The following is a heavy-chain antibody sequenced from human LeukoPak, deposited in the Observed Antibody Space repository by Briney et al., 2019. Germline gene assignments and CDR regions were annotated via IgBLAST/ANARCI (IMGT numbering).Heavy chain of an antibody. CDR2: IYYSGST. Sequence: PSETLSLTCTVSGGSISSGGYYWSWIRQHPGKGLEWIGYIYYSGSTYYNPSLKSRVTISVDTSKNQFSLKLSSVTAADTAVYHCARALSMTNWFDPWGQGTLVTVSS. V-gene: IGHV4-31*03. CDR1: GGSISSGGYY. J-gene: IGHJ5*02. D-gene: IGHD2-2*01. CDR3: ARALSMTNWFDP.